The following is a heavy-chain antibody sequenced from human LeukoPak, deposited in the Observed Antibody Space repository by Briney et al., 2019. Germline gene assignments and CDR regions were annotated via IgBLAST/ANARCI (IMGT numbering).Heavy chain of an antibody. D-gene: IGHD6-13*01. J-gene: IGHJ5*02. Sequence: PGGSLRLSCAASGFTFSNYAMSWVRQAPGKGLEWVSAITGSGGNTYYADSVKGRFTISRDNSKNTLYLQMNSLRAEDTAVYYCAKGVSSSWYNWFDPWGQGTLVTVSS. CDR3: AKGVSSSWYNWFDP. V-gene: IGHV3-23*01. CDR2: ITGSGGNT. CDR1: GFTFSNYA.